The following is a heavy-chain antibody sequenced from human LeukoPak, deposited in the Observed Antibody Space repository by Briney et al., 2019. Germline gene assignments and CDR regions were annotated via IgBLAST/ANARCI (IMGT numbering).Heavy chain of an antibody. CDR1: GGSFSGYY. CDR2: INHGGST. V-gene: IGHV4-34*01. D-gene: IGHD3-22*01. CDR3: ARGLVPRYYYDSSGYSEAFDI. Sequence: SETLSLTCAVYGGSFSGYYWSWIRQPPGKGLEWIGEINHGGSTNYNPSLQSRVTISVDTSKIQFSLKLSSLTAADTSVYYCARGLVPRYYYDSSGYSEAFDIWGQGTMVTVSS. J-gene: IGHJ3*02.